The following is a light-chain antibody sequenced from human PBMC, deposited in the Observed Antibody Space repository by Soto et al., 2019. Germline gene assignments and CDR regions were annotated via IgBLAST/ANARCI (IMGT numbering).Light chain of an antibody. V-gene: IGLV2-14*03. Sequence: QSALTQPASVSGSPGQSISISCTGTSSDVGRYNFVSRYQQRPGKAPKLIIYDVANRPSGISNRFSGSKSGNTASLTISGLQAADEADYYCSSYAGSTSLVYVFGTGTKLTVL. CDR1: SSDVGRYNF. J-gene: IGLJ1*01. CDR3: SSYAGSTSLVYV. CDR2: DVA.